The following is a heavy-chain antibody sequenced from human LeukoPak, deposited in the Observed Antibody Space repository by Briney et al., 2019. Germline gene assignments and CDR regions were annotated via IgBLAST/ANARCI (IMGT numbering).Heavy chain of an antibody. Sequence: ASVKVACKASGYTFTNYSISCVRHAPGQGLECGVGISAYNGNTNYAQKLQDRVTMTTDPSTSTAYMGLRSLRSAETAVSYCARVRNSGFRYVDSWGQGTLVTVYS. D-gene: IGHD5-12*01. V-gene: IGHV1-18*01. CDR3: ARVRNSGFRYVDS. J-gene: IGHJ4*02. CDR2: ISAYNGNT. CDR1: GYTFTNYS.